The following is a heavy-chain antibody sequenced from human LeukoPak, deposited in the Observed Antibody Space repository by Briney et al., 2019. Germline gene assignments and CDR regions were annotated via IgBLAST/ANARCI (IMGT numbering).Heavy chain of an antibody. D-gene: IGHD3-22*01. CDR2: ISGSGGST. J-gene: IGHJ3*02. CDR3: AKRFTIVATLTSDAFDI. Sequence: PGGSLRLSCAASGFTFSSYAMSWVRQAPGKGLEWVSAISGSGGSTYYADSVKGRFTISRDNSKNTLYLQMNSLRAEDTAVYYCAKRFTIVATLTSDAFDIWGQGTMVTVSS. CDR1: GFTFSSYA. V-gene: IGHV3-23*01.